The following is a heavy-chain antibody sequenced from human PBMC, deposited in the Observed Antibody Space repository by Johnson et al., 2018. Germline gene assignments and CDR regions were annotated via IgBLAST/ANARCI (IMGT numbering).Heavy chain of an antibody. Sequence: VQLQESGGDLVQXGGSXKLXCAASGFTFSDSAMHWVRQASGKGLEWVGRIRSKTNNFATAYAASVKGRFTVSRDDSQNTAYLQMNSLKTDESAVYYCTRTHILAAFDIWGQGTVVTVSS. CDR2: IRSKTNNFAT. V-gene: IGHV3-73*02. CDR3: TRTHILAAFDI. CDR1: GFTFSDSA. J-gene: IGHJ3*02.